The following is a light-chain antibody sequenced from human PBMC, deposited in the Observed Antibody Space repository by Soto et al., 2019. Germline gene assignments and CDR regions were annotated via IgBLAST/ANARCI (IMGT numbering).Light chain of an antibody. CDR2: DNS. Sequence: QSVLTQSSSVSAAAGQTASISCSGSYSNIGSNFVSWYQHFPGSAPKLVIYDNSQRPSGSPDRFSGSKSGSSATLGITGLQTGDEADYYCGTWDSSLSVVVFGGGTKLTVL. CDR1: YSNIGSNF. CDR3: GTWDSSLSVVV. V-gene: IGLV1-51*01. J-gene: IGLJ2*01.